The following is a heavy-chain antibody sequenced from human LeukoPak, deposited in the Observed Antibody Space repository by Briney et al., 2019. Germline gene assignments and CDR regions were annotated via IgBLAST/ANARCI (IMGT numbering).Heavy chain of an antibody. CDR2: IYWDDDK. V-gene: IGHV2-5*02. CDR1: GFSFSTSGGG. CDR3: AHRAITMVRGVRDAFDI. J-gene: IGHJ3*02. D-gene: IGHD3-10*01. Sequence: SSPTLVKPTHTLTLTCTFSGFSFSTSGGGGGWIRQPPGQALEPLSIIYWDDDKRYSPSLKSRLNITKDTSKNQVVLTMTNMDPVDTATYYCAHRAITMVRGVRDAFDIWGQGTMVTVS.